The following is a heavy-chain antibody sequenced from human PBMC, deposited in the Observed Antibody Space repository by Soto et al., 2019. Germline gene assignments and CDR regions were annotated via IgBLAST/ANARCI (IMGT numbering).Heavy chain of an antibody. CDR2: IYYSGST. J-gene: IGHJ4*02. CDR1: GGSISSSSYY. D-gene: IGHD5-12*01. CDR3: ARMYGGYAPFDY. Sequence: KTWETLSLTCTVSGGSISSSSYYWGWIRQPPGKGLEWIGSIYYSGSTYYNPSLKSRVTISVDTSKNQFSLKLSSVTAADTAVYYCARMYGGYAPFDYWGQGTLVTVSS. V-gene: IGHV4-39*01.